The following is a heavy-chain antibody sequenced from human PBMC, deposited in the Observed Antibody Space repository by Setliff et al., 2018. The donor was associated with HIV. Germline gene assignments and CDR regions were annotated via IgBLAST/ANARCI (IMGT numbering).Heavy chain of an antibody. J-gene: IGHJ5*02. CDR2: ISRSGNT. V-gene: IGHV4-38-2*02. D-gene: IGHD2-8*01. CDR3: ARTKAPTQKWFDP. Sequence: SETLSLTCTVSGYSISRGHYWDWIRQSPVKGLEWIGSISRSGNTYYSPSLESRVTISGDTSKNQISLKVRSVTAADTAMYYCARTKAPTQKWFDPWGQGTLVTVSS. CDR1: GYSISRGHY.